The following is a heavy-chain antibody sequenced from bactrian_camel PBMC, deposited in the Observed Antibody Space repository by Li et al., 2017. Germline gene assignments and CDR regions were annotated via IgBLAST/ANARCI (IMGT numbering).Heavy chain of an antibody. V-gene: IGHV3S42*01. J-gene: IGHJ4*01. CDR2: VSTDGITT. Sequence: VQLVESGGGSVQPGESLRLSCAASGFTLSSYAMGWVRQGPGKGLEWIAGVSTDGITTTYSDSVKGRFTVSRDNSKNTLYLQLNSLSTDDTARYHCVNGDCTMGWIDWGQG. D-gene: IGHD3*01. CDR1: GFTLSSYA. CDR3: VNGDCTMGWID.